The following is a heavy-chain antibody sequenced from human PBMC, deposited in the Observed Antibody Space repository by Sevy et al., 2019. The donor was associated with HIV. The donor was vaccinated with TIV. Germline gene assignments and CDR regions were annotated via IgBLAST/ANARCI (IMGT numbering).Heavy chain of an antibody. CDR3: AEDTYSGSYLNDAFDI. D-gene: IGHD1-26*01. V-gene: IGHV3-23*01. J-gene: IGHJ3*02. Sequence: GGSLRLSCAASGFTFSSFAMSWVRQTPGKGLEWVSGLNGSGGRTYYPDSVKGRFTISRDNSKNTQYLQMNSLRAEDTAVYYCAEDTYSGSYLNDAFDIWGQGTMVTVSS. CDR2: LNGSGGRT. CDR1: GFTFSSFA.